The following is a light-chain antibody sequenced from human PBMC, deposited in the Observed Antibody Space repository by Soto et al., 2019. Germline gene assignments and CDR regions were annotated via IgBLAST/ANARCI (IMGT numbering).Light chain of an antibody. Sequence: EIVLTQSPATLSLSPGERATLSCRASQSVSSYLSWYQQKPGQAPRLLIYDASNRATGIPARFSGSGSGTDFTLTISSLEPEDFAVYYCQQRSNWRYTFGPVTQLEI. CDR1: QSVSSY. CDR2: DAS. V-gene: IGKV3-11*01. J-gene: IGKJ2*01. CDR3: QQRSNWRYT.